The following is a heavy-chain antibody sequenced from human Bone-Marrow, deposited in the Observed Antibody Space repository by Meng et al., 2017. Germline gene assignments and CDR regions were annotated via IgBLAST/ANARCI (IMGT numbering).Heavy chain of an antibody. CDR2: ISAYNGNT. V-gene: IGHV1-18*01. CDR3: ASASWRVYYYDSSGYLGTGADAFDI. CDR1: GYTFTSYG. Sequence: ASVKVSCKASGYTFTSYGISWVRQAPGQGLEWMGWISAYNGNTNYAQKLQGRVTMTTDTSTSTAYMELRSLRSDDTAVYYCASASWRVYYYDSSGYLGTGADAFDIWGQGTMVTVSS. D-gene: IGHD3-22*01. J-gene: IGHJ3*02.